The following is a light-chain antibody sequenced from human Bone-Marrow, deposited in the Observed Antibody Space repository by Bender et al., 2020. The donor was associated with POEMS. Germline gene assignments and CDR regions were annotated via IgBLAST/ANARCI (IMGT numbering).Light chain of an antibody. V-gene: IGLV1-44*01. CDR3: SSWDDSRNRWG. CDR1: SSNFGNNA. CDR2: SNN. Sequence: QSVLTQPPSASGTPGQSVTISCSGTSSNFGNNAANWYQHVPGTAPKLLIYSNNQRPSGVPDRFSASTSGTSASLAISGLHSDDEADYSCSSWDDSRNRWGFGVGTKLTVL. J-gene: IGLJ3*02.